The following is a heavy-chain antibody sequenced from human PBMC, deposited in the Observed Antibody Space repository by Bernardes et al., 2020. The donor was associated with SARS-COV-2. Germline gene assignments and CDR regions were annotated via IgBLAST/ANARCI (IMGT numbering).Heavy chain of an antibody. CDR1: GFTFDDYA. D-gene: IGHD6-13*01. CDR3: AKDAYSSSWD. CDR2: ISWNSGSI. V-gene: IGHV3-9*01. Sequence: GGSLRVLCAASGFTFDDYAMHWVRQAPGKGLEWVSGISWNSGSIGYADSVKGRFTISRDNAKNSLYLQMNSLRAEDTALYYCAKDAYSSSWDWGQGTLVTVSS. J-gene: IGHJ4*02.